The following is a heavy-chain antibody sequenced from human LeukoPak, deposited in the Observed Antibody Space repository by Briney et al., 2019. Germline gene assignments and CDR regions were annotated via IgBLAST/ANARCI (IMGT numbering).Heavy chain of an antibody. J-gene: IGHJ1*01. Sequence: GGSLRLSCTVSGFTVSSNSMSWVRQAPGKGLEWVSAISGSGGSTYYADSVKGRFTISRDNSKNTLYLQMNSLRAEDTAVYYCAKDQAGIAAASYFQHWGQGTLVTVSS. V-gene: IGHV3-23*01. CDR1: GFTVSSNS. CDR3: AKDQAGIAAASYFQH. D-gene: IGHD6-13*01. CDR2: ISGSGGST.